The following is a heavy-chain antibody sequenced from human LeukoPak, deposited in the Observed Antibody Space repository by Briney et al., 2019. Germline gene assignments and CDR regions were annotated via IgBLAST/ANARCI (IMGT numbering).Heavy chain of an antibody. V-gene: IGHV1-69*05. J-gene: IGHJ4*02. CDR3: ARVGISGSYYGY. CDR2: IIPIFGTA. Sequence: ASVTVSCKASGGTFSSYAISWVRQAPGQGLEWMGGIIPIFGTANYAQKFQGRVTITTDESTSTAYMELSSLRSEDTAVYYCARVGISGSYYGYWGQGTLVTVSS. D-gene: IGHD1-26*01. CDR1: GGTFSSYA.